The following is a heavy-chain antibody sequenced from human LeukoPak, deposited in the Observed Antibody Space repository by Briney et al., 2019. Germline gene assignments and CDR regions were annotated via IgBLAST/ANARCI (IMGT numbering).Heavy chain of an antibody. CDR2: LNDDGSRT. Sequence: PGGSLRLSCAASGFTFSSYAMSWVRQAPGKGLVWVSGLNDDGSRTYYADSVKGRFTISRDNAKNTVYLQMNSLRAEDTAVYYCASVFDSWGQGSLVTVSS. CDR1: GFTFSSYA. J-gene: IGHJ4*02. V-gene: IGHV3-74*01. CDR3: ASVFDS.